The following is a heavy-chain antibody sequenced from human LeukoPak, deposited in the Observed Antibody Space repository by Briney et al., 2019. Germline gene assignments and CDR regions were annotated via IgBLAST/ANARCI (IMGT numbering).Heavy chain of an antibody. D-gene: IGHD3-22*01. Sequence: ASVKVSCKASGYTFTSYDINWVRQATGQGLEWMGWISAYNGNTNYAQKFQGRVTLTTDTSTSTVYMELRSLRSDDAAVYYCARSGYYYDSSGYYHEAFDIWGQGTMVTVSS. CDR3: ARSGYYYDSSGYYHEAFDI. CDR1: GYTFTSYD. CDR2: ISAYNGNT. V-gene: IGHV1-18*01. J-gene: IGHJ3*02.